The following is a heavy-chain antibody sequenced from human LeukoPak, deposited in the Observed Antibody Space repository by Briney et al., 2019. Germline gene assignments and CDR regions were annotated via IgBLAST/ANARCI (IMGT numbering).Heavy chain of an antibody. CDR3: ARGRQPDC. V-gene: IGHV3-74*01. D-gene: IGHD2-2*01. J-gene: IGHJ4*02. CDR1: GFSLSSYW. CDR2: ISSEGSTT. Sequence: GGSLRLSCAASGFSLSSYWMHWVRQAPGKGLVWVSRISSEGSTTSYADSVKGRFTIFRDNAKNTLYLQMNSLRAEDTAVYYCARGRQPDCWGQGTLVTVSS.